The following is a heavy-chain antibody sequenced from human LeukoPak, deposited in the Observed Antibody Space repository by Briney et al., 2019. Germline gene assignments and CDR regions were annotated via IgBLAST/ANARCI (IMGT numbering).Heavy chain of an antibody. J-gene: IGHJ4*02. Sequence: SETLSLTCTVSGGSISSSSYYWGWIRQPPGKGLEWIGYIYHSGSTYYNPSLKSRVTISVDRSKNQFSLKLSSVTAADTAAYYCARDLSSSSAPTFDYWGQGTLVTVSS. D-gene: IGHD6-6*01. CDR3: ARDLSSSSAPTFDY. V-gene: IGHV4-39*07. CDR2: IYHSGST. CDR1: GGSISSSSYY.